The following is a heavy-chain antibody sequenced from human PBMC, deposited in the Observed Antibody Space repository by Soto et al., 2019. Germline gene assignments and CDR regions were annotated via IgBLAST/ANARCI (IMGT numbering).Heavy chain of an antibody. CDR1: GGTFSSYA. V-gene: IGHV1-69*01. Sequence: QVQLVQSGAEVKKPGSSVKVSCKASGGTFSSYAISWVRQAPGQGLAWMGGIIPIFGTANYAQKFQGRVTIPADESTSTAYMELSSLRSEDTAVYYCARGRYCSSTSCYGFWFDPWGQGPLVTVSS. CDR3: ARGRYCSSTSCYGFWFDP. D-gene: IGHD2-2*01. CDR2: IIPIFGTA. J-gene: IGHJ5*02.